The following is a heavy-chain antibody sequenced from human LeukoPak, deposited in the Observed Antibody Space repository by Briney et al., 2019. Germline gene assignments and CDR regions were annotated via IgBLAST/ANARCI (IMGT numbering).Heavy chain of an antibody. D-gene: IGHD3-10*01. V-gene: IGHV4-34*01. Sequence: PSETLSLTCAVYGGSFSDYYWTWIRQSPGKGLEWIGEINHSGRTNYNPSLKSRVTISVDTSKNQFSLKLSSVTAADTAVYYCAREATYYYGSGSPQHGMDVWGQGTTVTVSS. J-gene: IGHJ6*02. CDR2: INHSGRT. CDR1: GGSFSDYY. CDR3: AREATYYYGSGSPQHGMDV.